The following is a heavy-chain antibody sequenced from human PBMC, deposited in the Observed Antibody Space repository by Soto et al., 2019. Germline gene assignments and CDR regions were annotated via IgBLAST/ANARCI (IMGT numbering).Heavy chain of an antibody. CDR1: GFTFSSYA. CDR2: ISGSGGST. J-gene: IGHJ6*02. Sequence: GGYLGLSCAASGFTFSSYAMSWVRQAPGKGLEWVSAISGSGGSTYYADSVKGRFTISRDNSKNTLYLQMNSLRAEDTAVYYCAKGGYLPPGYYYGMAFWGQGTTVTVS. D-gene: IGHD2-2*01. CDR3: AKGGYLPPGYYYGMAF. V-gene: IGHV3-23*01.